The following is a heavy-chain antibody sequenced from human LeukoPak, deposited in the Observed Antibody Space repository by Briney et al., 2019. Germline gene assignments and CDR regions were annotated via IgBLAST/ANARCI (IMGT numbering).Heavy chain of an antibody. CDR2: ICHSSSYI. CDR3: ARDRKDIGGVVAAPNWFDP. J-gene: IGHJ5*02. CDR1: GFTFSSYR. Sequence: VGALRLSCAASGFTFSSYRMSWVRQAPGKGLEWVSYICHSSSYIYYADSVKGRFTISRDNAKNSLYLQMNSLRDEDTAVYYCARDRKDIGGVVAAPNWFDPWGQGTLVTVSS. D-gene: IGHD2-15*01. V-gene: IGHV3-21*05.